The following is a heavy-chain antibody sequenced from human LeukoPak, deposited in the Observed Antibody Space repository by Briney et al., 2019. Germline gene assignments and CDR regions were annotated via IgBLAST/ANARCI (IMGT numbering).Heavy chain of an antibody. CDR3: ARGYREGSSGWYGLMGDWYFDL. D-gene: IGHD6-19*01. V-gene: IGHV4-34*01. J-gene: IGHJ2*01. Sequence: SETLSLTCAVYGGSFSGYYWSWIRQPPGKGLEWIGEINHSGSTNYNPSLKSRVTISVDTSKNQFSLKLSSVTAADTAVYYCARGYREGSSGWYGLMGDWYFDLWGRGTLVTVSS. CDR1: GGSFSGYY. CDR2: INHSGST.